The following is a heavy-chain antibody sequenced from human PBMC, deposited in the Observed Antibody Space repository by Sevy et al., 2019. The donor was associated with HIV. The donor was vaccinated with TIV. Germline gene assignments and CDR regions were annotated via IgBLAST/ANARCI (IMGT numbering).Heavy chain of an antibody. J-gene: IGHJ4*01. D-gene: IGHD3-3*01. CDR2: INWNGGST. CDR3: ARDPPSYYDYRTGYHDF. CDR1: GFTFEDYG. V-gene: IGHV3-20*04. Sequence: GGSLRLSCAASGFTFEDYGMSWVRQVPGKGPEWVSGINWNGGSTSYADSVKGRFTISRDNAKKSLYLQMKVLRAQDTALYYCARDPPSYYDYRTGYHDFWGQGTRVTVSS.